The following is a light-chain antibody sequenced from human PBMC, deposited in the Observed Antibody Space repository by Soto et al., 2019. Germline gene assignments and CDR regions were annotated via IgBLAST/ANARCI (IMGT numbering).Light chain of an antibody. V-gene: IGLV2-11*01. J-gene: IGLJ1*01. CDR2: DVS. Sequence: QSVLTQPRSVSGSPGQSVTISCTGTSSDVGGYNYVSWYQQHPGKAPKLMIYDVSKRPSGAPDRFSGSKSCNTASLTISGLQAEDEADYYCCSYAGSYTLYVFGTGTKVTVL. CDR1: SSDVGGYNY. CDR3: CSYAGSYTLYV.